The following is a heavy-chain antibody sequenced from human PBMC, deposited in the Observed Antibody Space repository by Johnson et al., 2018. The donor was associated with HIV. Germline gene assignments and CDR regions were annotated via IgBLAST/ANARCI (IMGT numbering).Heavy chain of an antibody. Sequence: VQLVESGGGVVQPGRSLRLSCAASGFTFSSYAMHWVRQAPGKGLEWVSVIYSGGSTYYADSVKGRFTISRDNSKNTLYLQMNSLRAEDTALYYCARGAVAAGLGAFDIWGQGTMVIVSS. D-gene: IGHD6-19*01. CDR1: GFTFSSYA. CDR3: ARGAVAAGLGAFDI. CDR2: IYSGGST. J-gene: IGHJ3*02. V-gene: IGHV3-66*01.